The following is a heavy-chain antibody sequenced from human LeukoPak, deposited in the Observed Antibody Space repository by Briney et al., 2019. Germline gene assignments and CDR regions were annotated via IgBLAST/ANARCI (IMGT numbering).Heavy chain of an antibody. CDR1: GFTFSAYA. V-gene: IGHV3-23*01. D-gene: IGHD3-16*02. CDR3: AKDLLDLSSDY. CDR2: ISGSGATT. J-gene: IGHJ4*02. Sequence: GXSLRLSCAASGFTFSAYAMSWVRQAPGKGLDWVSTISGSGATTYYADSVKGRFTISRDNSKNTLYLQMNSLRAEDTAIYYCAKDLLDLSSDYWGQGTLVTVSS.